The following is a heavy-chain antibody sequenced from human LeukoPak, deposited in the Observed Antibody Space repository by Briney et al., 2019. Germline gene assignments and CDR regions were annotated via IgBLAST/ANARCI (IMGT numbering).Heavy chain of an antibody. CDR3: ARTRAYCGGDCYSGAFDI. CDR1: GFTFSSYA. D-gene: IGHD2-21*02. V-gene: IGHV3-30*04. CDR2: ISYDGSNK. Sequence: PGGSLRLSCAASGFTFSSYAMHWVRQAPGKGLEWVAVISYDGSNKYYADSVKGRFTISRDNSKNTLYLQMNSLRAEDTAVYYCARTRAYCGGDCYSGAFDIWGQGTMVTVSS. J-gene: IGHJ3*02.